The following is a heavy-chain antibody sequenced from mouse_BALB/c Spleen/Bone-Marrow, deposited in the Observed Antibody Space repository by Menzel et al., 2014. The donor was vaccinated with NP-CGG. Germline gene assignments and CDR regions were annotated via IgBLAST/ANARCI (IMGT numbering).Heavy chain of an antibody. J-gene: IGHJ2*01. CDR1: GFTFTDYY. V-gene: IGHV7-3*02. Sequence: EVQLVESGGGLVQPGGSLRLSCATSGFTFTDYYMNWVRQPPGEALEWLGFIRNKANGYTTEYSASVKGRFTISRDISQSILYLQMNTLRAEDSATYYCARDMGGLLFDYWGQGTTLTVSS. D-gene: IGHD2-3*01. CDR3: ARDMGGLLFDY. CDR2: IRNKANGYTT.